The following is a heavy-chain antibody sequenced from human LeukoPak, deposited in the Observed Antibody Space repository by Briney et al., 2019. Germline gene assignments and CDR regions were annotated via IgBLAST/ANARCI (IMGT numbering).Heavy chain of an antibody. D-gene: IGHD2-2*01. CDR3: ARIACSSISCYWFDP. CDR1: GGPFSGYY. J-gene: IGHJ5*02. CDR2: INDSGST. V-gene: IGHV4-34*01. Sequence: SETLSLTCAVYGGPFSGYYWSWIRQPPGKGLEWMGEINDSGSTNYNSSLKSRVTISVDRSKNQFSLKLSSVTAADTAVYYCARIACSSISCYWFDPWGLGTLVTVSS.